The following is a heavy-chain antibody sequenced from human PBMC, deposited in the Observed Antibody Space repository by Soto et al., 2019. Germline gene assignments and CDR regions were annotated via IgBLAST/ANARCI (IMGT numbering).Heavy chain of an antibody. Sequence: QVQLVESGGGGVQPGRSLGLSCQASGFTFTNYAMHWVRQAPGKGLEWVAFISADGAYKFFADSVKGRFTIARDNSKNTLFLQMNSLGAEDTAVYHCAKTPAVAGYNHFDSWGKGALVTVSS. J-gene: IGHJ4*02. CDR2: ISADGAYK. D-gene: IGHD6-19*01. V-gene: IGHV3-30*18. CDR3: AKTPAVAGYNHFDS. CDR1: GFTFTNYA.